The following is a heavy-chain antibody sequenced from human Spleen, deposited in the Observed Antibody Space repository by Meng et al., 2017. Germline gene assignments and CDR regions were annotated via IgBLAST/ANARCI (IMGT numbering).Heavy chain of an antibody. J-gene: IGHJ4*02. CDR2: IYWDDDK. V-gene: IGHV2-5*02. D-gene: IGHD1-7*01. CDR1: GFSLSTSEVG. CDR3: ALSGTGAFDY. Sequence: SGPTLVKPPQTLTLTCTFSGFSLSTSEVGVAWIRQPPGKALEWLALIYWDDDKRYSPSLKSRLTVTKDTSKNQVVLTMTNMNPVDTATYYCALSGTGAFDYWGQGTLVTVSS.